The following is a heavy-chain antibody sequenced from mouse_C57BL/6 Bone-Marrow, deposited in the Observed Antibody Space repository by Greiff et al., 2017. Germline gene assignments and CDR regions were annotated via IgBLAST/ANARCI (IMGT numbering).Heavy chain of an antibody. CDR3: ARTGGYGKYAMDY. V-gene: IGHV1-54*01. Sequence: QVQLQQSGAELVRPGTSVKVSCKASGYAFTNYLIEWVKQRPGQGLEWIGVINPGSGGTNYNEKFKGKATLTADKSSSPAYMQLSSLTSEDSAVYFCARTGGYGKYAMDYWGQGTSVTVSS. D-gene: IGHD2-2*01. CDR1: GYAFTNYL. CDR2: INPGSGGT. J-gene: IGHJ4*01.